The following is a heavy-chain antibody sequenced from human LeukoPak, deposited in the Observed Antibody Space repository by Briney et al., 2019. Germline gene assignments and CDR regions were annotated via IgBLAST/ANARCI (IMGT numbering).Heavy chain of an antibody. V-gene: IGHV4-59*12. CDR1: GGSFSGFY. J-gene: IGHJ4*02. CDR2: IYYSGST. D-gene: IGHD4-11*01. Sequence: SETLSLTCAVYGGSFSGFYWNWIRQPPGKGLEWIGYIYYSGSTNYNPSLKSRVTISVDTSKNQFSLKLSSVTAADTAVYYCASVRLQYDYPVAFDYWGQGTLVTVSS. CDR3: ASVRLQYDYPVAFDY.